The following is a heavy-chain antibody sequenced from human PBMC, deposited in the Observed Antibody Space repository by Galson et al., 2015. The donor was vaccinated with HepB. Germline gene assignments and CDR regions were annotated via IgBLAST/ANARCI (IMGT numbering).Heavy chain of an antibody. CDR3: ARARYSSSPPDY. D-gene: IGHD2-15*01. CDR2: ISTHNGNT. V-gene: IGHV1-18*01. Sequence: SVKVSCKASGYRFANFGISWVRQAPRQGLEWMGWISTHNGNTKYAQKFQGRVTMTTDTSTSTAYMELKSLKSDDTALYYCARARYSSSPPDYWGQGTLVTVSS. CDR1: GYRFANFG. J-gene: IGHJ4*02.